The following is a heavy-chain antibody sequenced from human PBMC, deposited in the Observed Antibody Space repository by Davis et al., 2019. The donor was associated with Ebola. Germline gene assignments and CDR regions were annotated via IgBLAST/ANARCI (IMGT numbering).Heavy chain of an antibody. CDR3: AKSFLITGSHMSEFRGVDY. D-gene: IGHD2-8*02. J-gene: IGHJ4*02. CDR2: ISAGSTAP. CDR1: EFTFSSYG. Sequence: PGGSLRLSCAASEFTFSSYGMTWVRQAPGKGLEWVSSISAGSTAPYYADSVKGRFTISRDNSKNTLSLHMDSLRADDTAVYYCAKSFLITGSHMSEFRGVDYWGQGTVVTVSS. V-gene: IGHV3-23*01.